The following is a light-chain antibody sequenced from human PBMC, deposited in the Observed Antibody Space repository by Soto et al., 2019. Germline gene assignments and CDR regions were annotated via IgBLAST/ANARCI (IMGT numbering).Light chain of an antibody. J-gene: IGLJ1*01. CDR2: GNS. CDR1: SSNIGAGYD. V-gene: IGLV1-40*01. CDR3: QSYDSSLTLSV. Sequence: QSALTQPPSVSGAPGQRVTISCTGSSSNIGAGYDVHWYQQLPGTAPKLLIYGNSNRPSGVPDRFSGSKSGTSASLAITGLQADDEADYYCQSYDSSLTLSVFGTGTKLTVL.